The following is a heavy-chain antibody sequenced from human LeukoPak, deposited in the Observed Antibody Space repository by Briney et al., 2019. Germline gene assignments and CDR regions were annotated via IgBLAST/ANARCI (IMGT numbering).Heavy chain of an antibody. CDR2: INHSGST. Sequence: KTSETLSLTCAVYGGSFSGYYWSWIRQPPGKGLEWIGEINHSGSTNYNPSLKSRVTISVDTSKNQFSLKLSSVTAADTAVYYCARRRWMIVVPAPVPFDYWGQGTLVTISS. CDR3: ARRRWMIVVPAPVPFDY. CDR1: GGSFSGYY. V-gene: IGHV4-34*01. J-gene: IGHJ4*02. D-gene: IGHD3-22*01.